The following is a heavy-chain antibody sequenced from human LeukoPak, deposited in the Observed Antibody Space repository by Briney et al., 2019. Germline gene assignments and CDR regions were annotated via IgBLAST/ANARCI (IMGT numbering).Heavy chain of an antibody. V-gene: IGHV3-66*01. CDR1: GFTVSNNY. Sequence: GGSLRLSCAASGFTVSNNYMSWVRQAPGKGLEWVSVIYAGGSTYYTDSVKGRFTISRDNSKNTLSLQMNSLRVEDTAVYYCASGGVYHSFDFWGQGTLVTVSS. CDR3: ASGGVYHSFDF. CDR2: IYAGGST. D-gene: IGHD5/OR15-5a*01. J-gene: IGHJ4*02.